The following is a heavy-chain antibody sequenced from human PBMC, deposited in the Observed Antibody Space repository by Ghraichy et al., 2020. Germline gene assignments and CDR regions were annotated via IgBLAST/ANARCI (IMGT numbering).Heavy chain of an antibody. V-gene: IGHV6-1*01. CDR3: ARGWLRGGGFDS. J-gene: IGHJ4*02. D-gene: IGHD3-16*01. CDR2: TYYNSKWYL. Sequence: SQTLSLTCAISGDGVSANRGWNWIRQSPSRGLEWLGRTYYNSKWYLDYAVSVEGRITINPDTSKKQFSLQLNSVTPEDTAVYYCARGWLRGGGFDSWGQGTLVTVSS. CDR1: GDGVSANRG.